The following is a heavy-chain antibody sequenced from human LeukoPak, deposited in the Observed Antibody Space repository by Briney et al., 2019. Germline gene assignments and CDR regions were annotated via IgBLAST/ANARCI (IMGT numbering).Heavy chain of an antibody. CDR2: IYTSGST. Sequence: GTLRLSCAASGFTFSSYGMSWIRQPAGKGLEWIGRIYTSGSTNYNPSLKSRVTISVDTSKNQFSLKLSSVTAADTAVYYCALSREYYYYYMDVWGKGTTVTISS. CDR3: ALSREYYYYYMDV. CDR1: GFTFSSYG. J-gene: IGHJ6*03. V-gene: IGHV4-4*07. D-gene: IGHD1-26*01.